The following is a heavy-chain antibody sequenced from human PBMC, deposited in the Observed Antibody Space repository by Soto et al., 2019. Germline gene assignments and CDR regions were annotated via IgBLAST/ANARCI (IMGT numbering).Heavy chain of an antibody. CDR2: TYYRSRWYH. CDR1: GDSISSNSAA. J-gene: IGHJ4*02. V-gene: IGHV6-1*01. D-gene: IGHD4-4*01. CDR3: ASYRYDY. Sequence: QVQLQQSGPGLVKPSQTLSLTCAISGDSISSNSAAWNWIRQSQSRGFEWLGRTYYRSRWYHDYAVSVKSRIIINPDTSKNQVSLQLNSVTPDATAVYYCASYRYDYWGQGTVVTVSS.